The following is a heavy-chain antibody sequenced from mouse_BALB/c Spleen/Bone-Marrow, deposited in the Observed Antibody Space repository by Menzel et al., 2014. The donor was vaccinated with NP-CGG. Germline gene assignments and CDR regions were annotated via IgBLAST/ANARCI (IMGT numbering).Heavy chain of an antibody. J-gene: IGHJ2*01. CDR2: IYPSNNYT. Sequence: QVQLQQSGAELVRPGASVKLSCKASGYTFTSYWINWVKQRPGQGLEWIGNIYPSNNYTNCNQKFRDKATLTVDKSSSTAYMQLSSPTSEDSAVYYCTGGNYPYYFDYWGQGTTLTVSS. V-gene: IGHV1-69*02. CDR3: TGGNYPYYFDY. D-gene: IGHD2-1*01. CDR1: GYTFTSYW.